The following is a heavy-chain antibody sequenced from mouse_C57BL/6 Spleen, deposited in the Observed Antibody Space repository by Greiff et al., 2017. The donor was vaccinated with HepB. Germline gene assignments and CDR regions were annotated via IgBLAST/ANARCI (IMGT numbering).Heavy chain of an antibody. CDR2: IYPGDGDT. CDR3: ASSMVTTGVDY. Sequence: VNVVESGPELVKPGASVKISCKASGYAFSSSWMNWVKQRPGKGLEWIGRIYPGDGDTNYNGKFKGKATLTADKSSSTAYMQLSSLTSEDSAVYFCASSMVTTGVDYWGQGTTLTVSS. J-gene: IGHJ2*01. V-gene: IGHV1-82*01. CDR1: GYAFSSSW. D-gene: IGHD2-2*01.